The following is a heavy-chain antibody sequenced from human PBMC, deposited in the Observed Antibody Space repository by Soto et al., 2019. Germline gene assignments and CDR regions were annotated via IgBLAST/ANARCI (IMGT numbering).Heavy chain of an antibody. CDR3: ARGSCYYPPFDY. Sequence: QVQPVQSGAEEKKPGASVKVSCKASGYTFTSYAMHWVRQAPGQRLEWMGWINAGNGNTKYSQKLQGRVTITRDTSESTAYMELSSLRSEDTAVYYCARGSCYYPPFDYWGQGTLVTVSS. D-gene: IGHD3-22*01. CDR1: GYTFTSYA. CDR2: INAGNGNT. V-gene: IGHV1-3*05. J-gene: IGHJ4*02.